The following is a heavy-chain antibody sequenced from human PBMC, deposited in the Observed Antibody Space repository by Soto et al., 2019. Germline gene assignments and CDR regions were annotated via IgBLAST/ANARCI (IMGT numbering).Heavy chain of an antibody. CDR2: IWYDGSNK. J-gene: IGHJ4*02. CDR1: GFTFSSYL. CDR3: ARPQGISGYFPIDY. Sequence: QVQLVESGGGVVQPGRSLRLSCAASGFTFSSYLIHWGRQGPGKGLEWVAVIWYDGSNKYYADSVKGRFTISRDNSKNTLYLQMNSLRTEDTAVYYCARPQGISGYFPIDYWGQGTLVTVSS. V-gene: IGHV3-33*01. D-gene: IGHD3-22*01.